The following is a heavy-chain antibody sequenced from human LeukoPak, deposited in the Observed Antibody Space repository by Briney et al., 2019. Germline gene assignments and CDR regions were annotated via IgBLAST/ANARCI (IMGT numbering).Heavy chain of an antibody. J-gene: IGHJ3*02. V-gene: IGHV3-23*01. CDR1: GFIFSSYA. CDR2: IDNSAGVT. Sequence: GGSLRLSCTGSGFIFSSYAMTWVRQAPGKGLEWVSGIDNSAGVTYYADSVKGRFTISRDNSKNTLYLQMNSLRAEDTAVYYCARLYSSSWLPGFGGAFDIWGQGTMVTVSS. CDR3: ARLYSSSWLPGFGGAFDI. D-gene: IGHD6-13*01.